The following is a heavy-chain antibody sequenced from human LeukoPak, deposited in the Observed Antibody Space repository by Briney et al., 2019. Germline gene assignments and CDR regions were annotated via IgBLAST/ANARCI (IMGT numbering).Heavy chain of an antibody. CDR2: ISTDGSDK. J-gene: IGHJ4*02. D-gene: IGHD2-15*01. Sequence: QPGRSLRLSCAASRFTFRSYPMRWVRQAPGKGLEWVAVISTDGSDKHYRDSVKGRFTISRDNSKNTLYLQMNSLRAEDTAVYYCVRDSAVAAADYYFDYWGQGTLVTVSP. CDR1: RFTFRSYP. CDR3: VRDSAVAAADYYFDY. V-gene: IGHV3-30-3*01.